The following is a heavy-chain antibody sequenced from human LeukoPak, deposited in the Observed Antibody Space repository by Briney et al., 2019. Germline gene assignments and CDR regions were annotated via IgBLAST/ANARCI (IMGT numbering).Heavy chain of an antibody. CDR1: GGSVSSGSYY. CDR3: ARARSGAYYYGMDV. CDR2: IYYSGST. Sequence: SETLSLTCTVSGGSVSSGSYYWNWIRHPPGKGLEWIGYIYYSGSTNYNPSLKSRVTISVDTSKNQFSLKLSSVTAADTAVYYCARARSGAYYYGMDVWGQGTTVTVSS. J-gene: IGHJ6*02. V-gene: IGHV4-61*01. D-gene: IGHD3-10*01.